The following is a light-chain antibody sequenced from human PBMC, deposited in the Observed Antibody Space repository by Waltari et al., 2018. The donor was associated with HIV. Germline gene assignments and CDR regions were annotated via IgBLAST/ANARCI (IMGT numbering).Light chain of an antibody. J-gene: IGKJ1*01. CDR3: QQYNSFPGT. CDR1: QSINDW. V-gene: IGKV1-5*03. Sequence: DTQMTQAPSTLSASVGDRVTITCRASQSINDWLAWYQQIPGKAPKLLIYKSSILENGVPSRFSGSGSATEFTLTISSLQPDDFATYYCQQYNSFPGTFGQGTKVEI. CDR2: KSS.